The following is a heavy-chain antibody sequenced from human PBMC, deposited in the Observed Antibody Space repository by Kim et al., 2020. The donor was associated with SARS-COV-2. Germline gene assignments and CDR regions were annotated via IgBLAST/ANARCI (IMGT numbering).Heavy chain of an antibody. V-gene: IGHV3-13*01. J-gene: IGHJ6*02. Sequence: GGSLRLSCAASGFTFSSYDMHWVRQATGKGLEWVSAIGTAGDTYYPGSVKGRFTISRENAKNSLYLQMNSLRAGDTAVYYCARDLGRNYDILTGGGMDVWGQGTTVTVSS. CDR3: ARDLGRNYDILTGGGMDV. CDR2: IGTAGDT. D-gene: IGHD3-9*01. CDR1: GFTFSSYD.